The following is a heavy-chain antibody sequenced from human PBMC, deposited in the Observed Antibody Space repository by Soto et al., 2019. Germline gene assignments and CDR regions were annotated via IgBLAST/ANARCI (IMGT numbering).Heavy chain of an antibody. CDR1: GSIFRGYG. V-gene: IGHV3-33*01. J-gene: IGHJ4*02. Sequence: QVLLVAAGGGVGQPGRSLRLSCAASGSIFRGYGMHWVRQAPGKGLEWVAVIRFDGSNINYADFVMGRFTISRDNSKNTLYLEMNSLRVEDTAVYYCARDGVGATAFWGYLDYWGQGTLVTVSS. D-gene: IGHD2-15*01. CDR3: ARDGVGATAFWGYLDY. CDR2: IRFDGSNI.